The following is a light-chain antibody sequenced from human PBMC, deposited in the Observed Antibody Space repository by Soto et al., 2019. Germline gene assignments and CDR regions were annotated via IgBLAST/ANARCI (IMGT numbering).Light chain of an antibody. J-gene: IGKJ1*01. Sequence: EIVLTQSPATLSLSPGERAKLSCRASQSVSNFLAWYQQKPGQAPRLLISDASNRATGIPGRFGGSGSGTDFSLTISSLEPEDFAVYYCQQRSNWPWTFGQGTKVEIK. V-gene: IGKV3-11*01. CDR2: DAS. CDR3: QQRSNWPWT. CDR1: QSVSNF.